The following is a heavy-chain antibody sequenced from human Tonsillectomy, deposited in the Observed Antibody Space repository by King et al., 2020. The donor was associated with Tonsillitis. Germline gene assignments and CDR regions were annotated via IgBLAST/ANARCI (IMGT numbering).Heavy chain of an antibody. Sequence: VQLVESGGGLVKPGGSLRLSCAASGFTFSTYSMNWVRQAPGKVLEWVSSISSRSGYIDYADSVKGRFTISRDNARNSLYLQLDSLSAEDTAVYYCARDPVVRASHDAFDIWGRGTMVTVSS. CDR2: ISSRSGYI. D-gene: IGHD3-10*01. V-gene: IGHV3-21*01. CDR1: GFTFSTYS. J-gene: IGHJ3*02. CDR3: ARDPVVRASHDAFDI.